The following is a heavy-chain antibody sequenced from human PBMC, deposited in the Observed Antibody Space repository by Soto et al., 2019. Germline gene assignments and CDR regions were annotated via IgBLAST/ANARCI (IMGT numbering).Heavy chain of an antibody. CDR3: ARVSPYSSSGYLRGRCCYYYGMDV. CDR2: INSDGSST. D-gene: IGHD6-13*01. Sequence: GGSLRLSCAASGFTFSSYWMHWVRQAPGKGLVWVSRINSDGSSTSYADSVKGRFTISRDNAKNTLYLQMNSLRAEDTAVYYCARVSPYSSSGYLRGRCCYYYGMDVWGQGTTVTVSS. V-gene: IGHV3-74*01. J-gene: IGHJ6*02. CDR1: GFTFSSYW.